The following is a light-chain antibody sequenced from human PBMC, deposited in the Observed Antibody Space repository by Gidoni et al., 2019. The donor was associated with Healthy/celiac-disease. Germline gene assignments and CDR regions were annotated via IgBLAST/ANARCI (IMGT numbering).Light chain of an antibody. J-gene: IGKJ3*01. CDR1: QSISSY. CDR2: AAS. Sequence: DIQVTQSPSSLSASVGDRVTITCRASQSISSYLNWYQQKPGKAPKLLIYAASSLQSGVPSRFSGSGSGTDFTLTISSPQPEDFATYYCQQSYSTLFTFGPGTKVDIK. V-gene: IGKV1-39*01. CDR3: QQSYSTLFT.